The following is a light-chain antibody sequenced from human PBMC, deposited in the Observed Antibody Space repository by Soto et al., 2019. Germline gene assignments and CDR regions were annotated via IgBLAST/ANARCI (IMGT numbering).Light chain of an antibody. J-gene: IGKJ2*01. CDR3: QQYNSYSYT. CDR1: QSISSW. CDR2: DAS. Sequence: DIQMTQSPSTLSASVGDRVTITCRASQSISSWLDWYQQKPGKAPKLLIYDASSLESGVPSRFSGSGSGTEFTLTSSSLQPDDFATYYCQQYNSYSYTFGQGTKLEIK. V-gene: IGKV1-5*01.